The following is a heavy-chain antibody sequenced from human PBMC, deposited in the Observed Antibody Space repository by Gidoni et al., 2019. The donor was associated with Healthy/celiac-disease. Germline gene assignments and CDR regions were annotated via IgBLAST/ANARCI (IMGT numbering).Heavy chain of an antibody. CDR2: ISAYNSNT. V-gene: IGHV1-18*01. CDR1: GYTFTRYG. J-gene: IGHJ3*02. D-gene: IGHD3-10*01. CDR3: ARGWEYYYGSRAFDI. Sequence: QAQLVQSGAEVKKPGASVQVSCNASGYTFTRYGISWVRQAPGKGLEWMGWISAYNSNTNYAQKLQGRVTMTTDTSTSTAYMELRSLRSDDTAVYYCARGWEYYYGSRAFDIWGQGTMVTVSS.